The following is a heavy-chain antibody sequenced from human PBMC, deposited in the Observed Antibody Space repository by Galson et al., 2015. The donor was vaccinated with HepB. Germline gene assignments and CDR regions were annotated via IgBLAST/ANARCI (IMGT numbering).Heavy chain of an antibody. CDR2: INHSGRT. CDR1: GGSFSGYY. Sequence: SETLSLTCAVYGGSFSGYYWSWIRQPPGRGLEWIGEINHSGRTNSNPSLKSRVSISVDPSKNQISLQLTSVTAADTAVYYCARERLLWFGELFAPHYFDYWGHGILVTVSS. CDR3: ARERLLWFGELFAPHYFDY. J-gene: IGHJ4*01. D-gene: IGHD3-10*01. V-gene: IGHV4-34*01.